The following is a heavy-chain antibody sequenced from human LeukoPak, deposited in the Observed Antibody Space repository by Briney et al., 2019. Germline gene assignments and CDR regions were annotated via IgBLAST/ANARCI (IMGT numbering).Heavy chain of an antibody. D-gene: IGHD5-12*01. Sequence: GGSLRLSCAASGFTFSSYAMSWVRQAPGKGLEWVSAISGSGGSTYYADSVKGRFTISRDNSKNTLYLQMNSLRAEDTAVYYCAKAVGYSRDPGLQHWGQGTLVTVSS. V-gene: IGHV3-23*01. J-gene: IGHJ1*01. CDR2: ISGSGGST. CDR1: GFTFSSYA. CDR3: AKAVGYSRDPGLQH.